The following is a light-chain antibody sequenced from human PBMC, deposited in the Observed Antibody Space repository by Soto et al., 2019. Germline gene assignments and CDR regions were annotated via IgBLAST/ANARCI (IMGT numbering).Light chain of an antibody. V-gene: IGLV2-8*01. Sequence: QAVVPQTPSASGSPGQSVTISCTGSSDDIGGYDYVSWYQHHPGRTPKLIIYEVNKRPSGVPDRFSGSKSGNTASLTVSGLQAEDGADYYCSSYAVKKNFVVFGSGTKLTVL. CDR3: SSYAVKKNFVV. CDR2: EVN. J-gene: IGLJ1*01. CDR1: SDDIGGYDY.